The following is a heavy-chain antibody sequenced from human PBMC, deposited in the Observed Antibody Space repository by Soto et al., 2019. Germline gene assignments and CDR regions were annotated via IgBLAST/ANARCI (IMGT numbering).Heavy chain of an antibody. CDR1: GYMFTTYG. CDR3: ARDWLCSGGSCYDCFDP. CDR2: VSGKSDVT. Sequence: GASVKVSCKASGYMFTTYGIRWVRQAPGQGLEWMGWVSGKSDVTSYAEKFRGRVTMTTDTSTSTAYMELMNLRSDDTAVYYCARDWLCSGGSCYDCFDPWGQGTLVTVSS. V-gene: IGHV1-18*01. D-gene: IGHD2-15*01. J-gene: IGHJ5*02.